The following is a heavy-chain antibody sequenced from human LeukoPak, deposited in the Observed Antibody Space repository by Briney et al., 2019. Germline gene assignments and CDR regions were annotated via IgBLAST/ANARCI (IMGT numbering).Heavy chain of an antibody. J-gene: IGHJ4*02. V-gene: IGHV3-23*01. CDR2: ISGSGGST. Sequence: GGSLRLSCAASGFTFSSYAMSWVRQAPGKGLEWVSAISGSGGSTYYADSVKGRFTISRDNSKNTLYLQMNRLRAEDTAVYYCARDPTYYYDSSGVTPGYFDYWGQGTLVTVSS. D-gene: IGHD3-22*01. CDR3: ARDPTYYYDSSGVTPGYFDY. CDR1: GFTFSSYA.